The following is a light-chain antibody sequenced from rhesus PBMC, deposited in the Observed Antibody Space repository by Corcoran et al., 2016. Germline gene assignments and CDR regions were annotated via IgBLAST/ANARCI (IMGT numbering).Light chain of an antibody. Sequence: EIVMTQSPATLSLSPGERATLSCRASQRVSSYVAWYQQKPEQAPRLLIIGASSRATGIPDRFRCSGSGTDFTLIISSLEPEDVGVYYCQQYNNWNTFSGGTKVEL. CDR3: QQYNNWNT. CDR1: QRVSSY. J-gene: IGKJ4*01. V-gene: IGKV3S9*01. CDR2: GAS.